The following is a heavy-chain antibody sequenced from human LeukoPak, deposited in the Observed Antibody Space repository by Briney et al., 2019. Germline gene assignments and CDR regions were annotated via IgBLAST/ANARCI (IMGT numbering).Heavy chain of an antibody. Sequence: ASVKVSCKASGYTFTGYYMHWVRQAPGQGLEWMGWINPNSGGTNYAQKFQGRVTMTRDTSISTAYMELSRLRSDDTAVYYCARDPPEGFDWLLSIGYGMDVWGQGTTVTVSS. D-gene: IGHD3-9*01. V-gene: IGHV1-2*02. J-gene: IGHJ6*02. CDR1: GYTFTGYY. CDR3: ARDPPEGFDWLLSIGYGMDV. CDR2: INPNSGGT.